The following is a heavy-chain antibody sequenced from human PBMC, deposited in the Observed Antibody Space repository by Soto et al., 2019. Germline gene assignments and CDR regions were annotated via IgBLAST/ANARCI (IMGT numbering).Heavy chain of an antibody. Sequence: SEPLSLTCTVSGGSISSYYWSWIRQPPGKGLEWIGYIYYSGSTNYNPSLKSRVTISVDTSKNQFSLKLSSVTAADTAVYYCARLEDYFDYRGQGTLVTVSS. CDR1: GGSISSYY. J-gene: IGHJ4*02. CDR3: ARLEDYFDY. V-gene: IGHV4-59*01. CDR2: IYYSGST.